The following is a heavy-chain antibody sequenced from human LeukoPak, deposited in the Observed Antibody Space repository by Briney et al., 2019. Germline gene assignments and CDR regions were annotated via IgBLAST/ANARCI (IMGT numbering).Heavy chain of an antibody. Sequence: SETLSLTCTVSGGAISSYYWNWIRQPPEKGLEWIGSIFYSESTNYNPSLKSRVTMSVDTSKNEFSLKLSSVAAADTAVYYCAGRMEGDYGNWFDSWGQGTLVTVSS. CDR2: IFYSEST. D-gene: IGHD4-17*01. V-gene: IGHV4-59*08. CDR3: AGRMEGDYGNWFDS. CDR1: GGAISSYY. J-gene: IGHJ5*01.